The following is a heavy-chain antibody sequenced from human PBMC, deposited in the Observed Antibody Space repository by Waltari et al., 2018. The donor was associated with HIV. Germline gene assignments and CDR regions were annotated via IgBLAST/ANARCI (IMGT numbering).Heavy chain of an antibody. D-gene: IGHD3-22*01. CDR3: VKLNRYYYDSSGFDY. CDR2: ISGSGGST. CDR1: GFTFSSYA. V-gene: IGHV3-23*01. Sequence: EVQLLESGGGLVQPGGSLRLSCAASGFTFSSYAMSWVRQAPGKGLEWVSAISGSGGSTYYADSVKGRFTISRDNSKNTLYLQMNSLRAEDTAVYYCVKLNRYYYDSSGFDYWGQGTLVTVSS. J-gene: IGHJ4*02.